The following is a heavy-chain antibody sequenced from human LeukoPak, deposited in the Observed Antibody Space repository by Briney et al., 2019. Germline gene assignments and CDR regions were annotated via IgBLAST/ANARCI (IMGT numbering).Heavy chain of an antibody. CDR1: GFTFSSYA. CDR3: VKDGRLDYYDSSGPLPAFDI. D-gene: IGHD3-22*01. V-gene: IGHV3-64D*09. CDR2: ISSNGGST. Sequence: GGSLRLSCSASGFTFSSYAMHWVRQAPGKGLEYVSAISSNGGSTYYAGSVKGRFTISRDNSKNTLYLQMSSLRAEDTAVYYCVKDGRLDYYDSSGPLPAFDIWGQGTMVTVSS. J-gene: IGHJ3*02.